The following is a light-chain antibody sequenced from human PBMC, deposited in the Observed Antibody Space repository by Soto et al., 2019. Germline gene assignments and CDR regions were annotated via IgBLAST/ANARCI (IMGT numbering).Light chain of an antibody. V-gene: IGKV1-5*01. Sequence: DIQVTQSPYTLSASVGDRVTITCRASQSISSWLAWYQQKPGKAPKLLIYDASTLQSGVPSRFSGSGSETEFTLTISSLQPDDFATYYCQYYDNYLWTFGHGTKV. CDR3: QYYDNYLWT. CDR1: QSISSW. J-gene: IGKJ1*01. CDR2: DAS.